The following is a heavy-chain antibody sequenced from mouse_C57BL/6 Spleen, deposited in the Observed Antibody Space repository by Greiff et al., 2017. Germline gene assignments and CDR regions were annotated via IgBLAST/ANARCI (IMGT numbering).Heavy chain of an antibody. CDR2: FHPYNDDT. D-gene: IGHD1-1*01. V-gene: IGHV1-47*01. J-gene: IGHJ3*01. CDR3: ARNYYGSSYGFAY. CDR1: GYTFTTYP. Sequence: VQLKESGAELVKPGASVKMSCKASGYTFTTYPIEWMKQNHGKSLEWIGNFHPYNDDTKYNEKFKGKATLTVEKSSSTVYLELSRLTSDDSAVYYCARNYYGSSYGFAYWGQGTLVTVSA.